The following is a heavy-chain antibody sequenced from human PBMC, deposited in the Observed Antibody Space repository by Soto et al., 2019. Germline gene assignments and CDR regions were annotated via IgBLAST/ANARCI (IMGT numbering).Heavy chain of an antibody. V-gene: IGHV3-73*01. CDR3: IRYAQTKGWLFDD. Sequence: PGGSLRLSCAASGFTFSGAAMHWVRQASGKGLEWVGRIRSKANSYATEYAASVKGRFTISRDDSKNTAYLQMNSLKTEDTAVYYCIRYAQTKGWLFDDWGQGTLVTVSS. CDR1: GFTFSGAA. CDR2: IRSKANSYAT. D-gene: IGHD6-19*01. J-gene: IGHJ4*02.